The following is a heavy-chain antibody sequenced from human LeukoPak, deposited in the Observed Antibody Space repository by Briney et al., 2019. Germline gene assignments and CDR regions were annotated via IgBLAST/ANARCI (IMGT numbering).Heavy chain of an antibody. CDR2: IYYSGST. CDR3: ARERIQLWLHAFDI. J-gene: IGHJ3*02. V-gene: IGHV4-30-4*01. D-gene: IGHD5-18*01. CDR1: GGSLSSGDYY. Sequence: PSETLSLTCTVSGGSLSSGDYYWGWIRQPPGTGLEWVVYIYYSGSTYYNPSLKSRVTISVDTSKNQFSLKLSSATAADTAVYYCARERIQLWLHAFDIWGQGTMVTVSS.